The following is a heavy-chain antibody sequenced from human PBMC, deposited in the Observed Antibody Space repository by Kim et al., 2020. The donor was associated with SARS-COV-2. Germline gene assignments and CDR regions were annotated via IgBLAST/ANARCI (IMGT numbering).Heavy chain of an antibody. J-gene: IGHJ6*02. CDR2: INSDGSST. Sequence: GGSLRLSCAASAFTFSSYWMHWVRQAPGKGLVWVSRINSDGSSTSYADSVKGRFTISRDNAKNTLYLQMNSLRAEDTAVYYCARGGVKVPAVLYYYYYGMDVWGQGTTVTVSS. CDR1: AFTFSSYW. CDR3: ARGGVKVPAVLYYYYYGMDV. D-gene: IGHD2-2*01. V-gene: IGHV3-74*01.